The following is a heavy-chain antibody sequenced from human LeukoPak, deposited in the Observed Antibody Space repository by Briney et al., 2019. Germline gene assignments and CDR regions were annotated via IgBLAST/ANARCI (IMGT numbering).Heavy chain of an antibody. Sequence: ASVKVSCKASGHTFTGYYMHWVRQAPGQGLEWMGWINPNSGGTNYAQKFQGRVTMTRDTSISTAYMELSRLRSDDTAVYYCALTYYYDSSGPRAAFDIWGQGTMVTVSS. CDR2: INPNSGGT. CDR1: GHTFTGYY. V-gene: IGHV1-2*02. CDR3: ALTYYYDSSGPRAAFDI. J-gene: IGHJ3*02. D-gene: IGHD3-22*01.